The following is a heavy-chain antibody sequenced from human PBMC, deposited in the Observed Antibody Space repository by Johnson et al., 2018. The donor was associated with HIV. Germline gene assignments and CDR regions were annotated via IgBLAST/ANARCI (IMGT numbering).Heavy chain of an antibody. CDR2: INSDGSTT. D-gene: IGHD3-22*01. CDR1: GFTFSSYW. CDR3: ARGTTYYDSSGYEVGNAFDF. Sequence: VQLVESGGGVVQPGGSLRLSCAASGFTFSSYWMHWVRQAPGKGLVWVSRINSDGSTTSYADSVKGRFTISRENGKKSLYLQMNSLRAEDTAFYYCARGTTYYDSSGYEVGNAFDFWGQGTRVTVSS. J-gene: IGHJ3*01. V-gene: IGHV3-74*02.